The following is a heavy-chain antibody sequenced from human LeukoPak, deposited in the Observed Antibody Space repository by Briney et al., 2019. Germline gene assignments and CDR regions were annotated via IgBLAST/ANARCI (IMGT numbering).Heavy chain of an antibody. CDR1: GYTFTSYA. Sequence: ASVKVSCKASGYTFTSYAMNWVRQVPGQGLEWMGWINTNTGNPTYAQGFTGRFVFSLDTSVSTAYLQISSLKAEDTAVYYCARVTTYYYDSSGYLLDYWGQGTLVTVSS. CDR3: ARVTTYYYDSSGYLLDY. D-gene: IGHD3-22*01. J-gene: IGHJ4*02. V-gene: IGHV7-4-1*02. CDR2: INTNTGNP.